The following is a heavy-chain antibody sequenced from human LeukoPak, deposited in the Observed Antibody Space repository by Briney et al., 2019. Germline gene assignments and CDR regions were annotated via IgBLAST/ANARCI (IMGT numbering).Heavy chain of an antibody. CDR3: AREGGNETPFDY. J-gene: IGHJ4*02. Sequence: GGSLRLSCAASGFTVSSNYMSWVRQAPGKGLEWVSVIYSGGSTYYADSVKGRFTISRDNAKNSLYLQMNSLRAEDTAVYYCAREGGNETPFDYWGQGTLVTVSS. V-gene: IGHV3-66*01. CDR2: IYSGGST. D-gene: IGHD1-1*01. CDR1: GFTVSSNY.